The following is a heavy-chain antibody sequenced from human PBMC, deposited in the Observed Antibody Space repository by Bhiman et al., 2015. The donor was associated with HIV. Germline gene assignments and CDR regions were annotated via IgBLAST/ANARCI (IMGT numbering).Heavy chain of an antibody. J-gene: IGHJ4*02. CDR2: ISSGGSTI. V-gene: IGHV3-48*03. Sequence: EVQLVESGGGLVQPGGSLRLSCAASGFTFSSYEMNWVRQAPGKGLEWVSYISSGGSTIYYADSVKGRFTISRDNAKNSLYLQMNSLRAEDTAVYYCARGLDFWSGYPHLDYWGQGTLVTVSS. D-gene: IGHD3-3*01. CDR3: ARGLDFWSGYPHLDY. CDR1: GFTFSSYE.